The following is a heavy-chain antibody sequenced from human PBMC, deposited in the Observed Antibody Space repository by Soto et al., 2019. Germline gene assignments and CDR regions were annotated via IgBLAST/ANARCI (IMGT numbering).Heavy chain of an antibody. Sequence: ASVKVSCKASGYTFTSYAMHWVRQAPGQRLEWMGWINAGNGNTKYSQKFQGRVTITRDTSASTAYMELSSLRSDDTAVYYCARDGYYDSSGYRSDFDYWGQGTLVTVSS. CDR3: ARDGYYDSSGYRSDFDY. V-gene: IGHV1-3*01. J-gene: IGHJ4*02. CDR2: INAGNGNT. CDR1: GYTFTSYA. D-gene: IGHD3-22*01.